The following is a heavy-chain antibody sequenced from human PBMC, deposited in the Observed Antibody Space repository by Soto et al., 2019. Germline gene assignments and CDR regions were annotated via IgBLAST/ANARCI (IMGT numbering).Heavy chain of an antibody. V-gene: IGHV3-74*01. J-gene: IGHJ6*03. CDR3: ARDWSDWSIAARPGPPNYYYYYYMDV. D-gene: IGHD6-6*01. CDR1: GFTFSSYW. CDR2: INSDGSST. Sequence: GGSLRLSCAASGFTFSSYWMHWVRQAPGKGLVWVSRINSDGSSTSYADSVKGRFTISRDNAKNTLYLQMNSLRAEDTAVYYCARDWSDWSIAARPGPPNYYYYYYMDVWGKGTTVTVSS.